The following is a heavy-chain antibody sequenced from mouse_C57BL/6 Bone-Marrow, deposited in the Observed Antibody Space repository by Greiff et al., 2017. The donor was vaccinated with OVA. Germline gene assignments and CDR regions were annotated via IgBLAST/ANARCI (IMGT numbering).Heavy chain of an antibody. J-gene: IGHJ3*01. CDR1: GYSFTGYY. V-gene: IGHV1-42*01. CDR3: ARGFPIYYYGSRFAY. D-gene: IGHD1-1*01. Sequence: VQLKQSGPELVKPGASVKISCKASGYSFTGYYMNWVQQSPEKSLEWIGEINPSTGGTTYNQKFKAKATLTVDKSSSTAYMQLKSLTSEDSAVYYCARGFPIYYYGSRFAYWGQGTLVTVSA. CDR2: INPSTGGT.